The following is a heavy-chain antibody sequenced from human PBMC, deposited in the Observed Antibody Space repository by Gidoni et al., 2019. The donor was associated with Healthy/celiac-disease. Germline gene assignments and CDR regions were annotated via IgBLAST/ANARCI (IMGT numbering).Heavy chain of an antibody. CDR3: ARTDCSSTSCYGSGTSYYYYGMDV. J-gene: IGHJ6*02. Sequence: EVQLVESGGGLVKPGGSLRLSCAASGFTFSSYSMNWVRQAPGKGLEWVSSISSSSSYIYYADAVKGRFTISRDNAKNSLYLQMNSLRAEDTAVYYCARTDCSSTSCYGSGTSYYYYGMDVWGQGTTVTVSS. CDR2: ISSSSSYI. D-gene: IGHD2-2*01. CDR1: GFTFSSYS. V-gene: IGHV3-21*01.